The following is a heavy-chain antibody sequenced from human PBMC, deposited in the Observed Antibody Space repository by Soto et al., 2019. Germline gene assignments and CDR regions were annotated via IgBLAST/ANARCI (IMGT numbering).Heavy chain of an antibody. V-gene: IGHV4-38-2*02. CDR2: IYHSGST. J-gene: IGHJ3*02. CDR3: AREEGSYYGFDI. CDR1: CYSISSGYY. Sequence: PSETLSLTCAVSCYSISSGYYWGWIRQPPGKGLEWIGSIYHSGSTYYNPSLKSRVTISVDTSKNQFSLKLSSVTAADTAVYYCAREEGSYYGFDIWGQGTMVTVSS. D-gene: IGHD1-26*01.